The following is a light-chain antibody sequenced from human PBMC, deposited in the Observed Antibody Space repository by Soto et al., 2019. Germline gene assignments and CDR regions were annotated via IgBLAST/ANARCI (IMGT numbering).Light chain of an antibody. CDR3: CSYAGRSTYV. CDR2: EVS. Sequence: QSALTQPASASGSPGQSITISCTGTSSDVGSYNLVSWYQQHPGKAPKLMIYEVSKRPSGVSNRFPGSKSGNTASLTISGLQAEDEADYYCCSYAGRSTYVFGTGNKVTVL. J-gene: IGLJ1*01. V-gene: IGLV2-23*02. CDR1: SSDVGSYNL.